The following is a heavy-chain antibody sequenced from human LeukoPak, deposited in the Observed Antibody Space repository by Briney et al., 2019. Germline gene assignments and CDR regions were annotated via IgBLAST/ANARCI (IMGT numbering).Heavy chain of an antibody. CDR2: IKQDGSEK. CDR3: ASAHYGRYFEY. V-gene: IGHV3-7*01. CDR1: GFTLSNAW. Sequence: GGSLRLSCTASGFTLSNAWMNWVRQAPGKGLEWVANIKQDGSEKYSVDSVRGRFTISRDNAKESLYLQMNSLRAEDTAVYYCASAHYGRYFEYWGQGTLVTVSS. D-gene: IGHD4-17*01. J-gene: IGHJ4*02.